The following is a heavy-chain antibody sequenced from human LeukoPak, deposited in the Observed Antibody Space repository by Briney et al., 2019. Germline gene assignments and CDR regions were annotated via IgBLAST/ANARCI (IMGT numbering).Heavy chain of an antibody. Sequence: GASVKVPCKASGYTFTGYYMHWVRQAPGQGLEWMGWINPNSGGTNYAQKFQGRVTMTRDTSISTAYMELSRLRSDDTAVYYCAVPPYHSYGLFGGYAFDIWGQGTMVTVSS. CDR2: INPNSGGT. D-gene: IGHD5-18*01. V-gene: IGHV1-2*02. CDR3: AVPPYHSYGLFGGYAFDI. J-gene: IGHJ3*02. CDR1: GYTFTGYY.